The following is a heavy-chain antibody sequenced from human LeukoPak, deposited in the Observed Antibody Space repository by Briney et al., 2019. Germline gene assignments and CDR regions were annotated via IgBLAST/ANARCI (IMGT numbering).Heavy chain of an antibody. CDR2: VSHSGST. D-gene: IGHD6-13*01. CDR3: ARLSRIAAAGAYDYHSLDV. J-gene: IGHJ6*02. Sequence: SETLSLTCSVSGGSINNHYRSWIRQPPGRGLEWIGFVSHSGSTNYNPSFKSRVTISVDTSDNQFSLRVNSVTAADTAVYYCARLSRIAAAGAYDYHSLDVWGQGTTVTVSS. V-gene: IGHV4-59*11. CDR1: GGSINNHY.